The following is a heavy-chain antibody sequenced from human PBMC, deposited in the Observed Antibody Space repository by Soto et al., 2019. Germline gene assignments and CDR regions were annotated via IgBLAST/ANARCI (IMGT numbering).Heavy chain of an antibody. J-gene: IGHJ6*02. V-gene: IGHV4-31*03. CDR3: ARDQVLIVPDYYYGMDV. CDR2: IYYSGST. D-gene: IGHD2-21*01. CDR1: GGSISSGGYY. Sequence: TLSLPCTVSGGSISSGGYYWSWIRQHPGKGLEWIGYIYYSGSTYYNPSLKSRVTISVDTSKNQFSLKLSSVTAADTAVYYCARDQVLIVPDYYYGMDVWGQGTTVTVSS.